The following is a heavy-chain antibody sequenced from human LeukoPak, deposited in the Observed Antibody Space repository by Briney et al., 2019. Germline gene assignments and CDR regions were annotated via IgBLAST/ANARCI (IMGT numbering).Heavy chain of an antibody. D-gene: IGHD6-13*01. CDR1: GFTFSSYG. CDR3: AKTRMDSRDSFDY. Sequence: PGGSLRLSCAASGFTFSSYGMHWVRQAPGKGLEWVAFIRYDGSNKYYADSVKGRFTISRDNSKNTLYLQMNSLRAEDTAVYYCAKTRMDSRDSFDYWGQGTLVTVSS. CDR2: IRYDGSNK. J-gene: IGHJ4*02. V-gene: IGHV3-30*02.